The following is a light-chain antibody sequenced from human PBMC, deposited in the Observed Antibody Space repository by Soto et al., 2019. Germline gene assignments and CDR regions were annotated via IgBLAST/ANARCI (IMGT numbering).Light chain of an antibody. V-gene: IGKV3-11*01. CDR3: QQRSNWPWT. CDR2: DTF. Sequence: EIVLTQSPATLSLSPGERATLSCRASQSVRSYLAWYQQKPGLAPRLLIYDTFNRATGIPARFSGSGSATDYTLTISSLEPEDFAVYYCQQRSNWPWTFGQGTKVAIK. CDR1: QSVRSY. J-gene: IGKJ1*01.